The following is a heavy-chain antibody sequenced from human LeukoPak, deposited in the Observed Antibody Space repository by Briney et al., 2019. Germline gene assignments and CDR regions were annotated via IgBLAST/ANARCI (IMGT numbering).Heavy chain of an antibody. V-gene: IGHV3-15*01. CDR3: TTDIPYYDSSGYQSADFDY. CDR2: IKSKTDGGTT. Sequence: GGSLRLSCAASGFTFSNAWMSWVRQAPGKGLEWVGRIKSKTDGGTTDYAAPVKGRFTISRDDSKNTLYLQMNSLKTEDTAVYYCTTDIPYYDSSGYQSADFDYWGQGTLVTVSS. J-gene: IGHJ4*02. CDR1: GFTFSNAW. D-gene: IGHD3-22*01.